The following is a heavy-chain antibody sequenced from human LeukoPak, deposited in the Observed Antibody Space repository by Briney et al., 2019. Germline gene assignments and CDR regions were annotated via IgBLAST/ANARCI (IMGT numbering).Heavy chain of an antibody. J-gene: IGHJ3*02. CDR3: AKDVTGTGAFDI. Sequence: GRSLRLPCAASGFTFDDYAMHWVRQGPGKGLEWVSGITWNSGTIGYADSVKGRFTISRDNAKNSLYLQMNSLRAEDTALYYCAKDVTGTGAFDIWGQGTMVTVSS. CDR2: ITWNSGTI. CDR1: GFTFDDYA. D-gene: IGHD1-7*01. V-gene: IGHV3-9*01.